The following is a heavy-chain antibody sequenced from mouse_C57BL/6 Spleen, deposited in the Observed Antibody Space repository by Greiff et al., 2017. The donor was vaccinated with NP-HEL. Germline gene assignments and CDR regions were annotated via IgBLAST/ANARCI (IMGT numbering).Heavy chain of an antibody. CDR2: IYPRSGNT. CDR3: ARERDYYYGSSHWYFDV. CDR1: GYTFTSYG. Sequence: VQLQQSGAELARPGASVKLSCKASGYTFTSYGISWVKQRTGQGLEWIGEIYPRSGNTYYNEKFKGKATLTADKSSSTAYMELRSLTSEDSAVYFCARERDYYYGSSHWYFDVWGTGTTVTVSS. V-gene: IGHV1-81*01. D-gene: IGHD1-1*01. J-gene: IGHJ1*03.